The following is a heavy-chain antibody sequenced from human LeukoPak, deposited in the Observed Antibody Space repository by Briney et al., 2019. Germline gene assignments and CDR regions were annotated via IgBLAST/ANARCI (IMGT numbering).Heavy chain of an antibody. CDR2: ISGSGGST. Sequence: GGSLRLSCAASGFTFSSYAMSWVRQAPGKGLEWVSAISGSGGSTYYADSVKGRFTISRDNSKNTLYLQMNSLRAEDTAIYYCAKVPTYCGGDCYDYWGQGTLVTVSS. J-gene: IGHJ4*02. D-gene: IGHD2-21*01. CDR3: AKVPTYCGGDCYDY. CDR1: GFTFSSYA. V-gene: IGHV3-23*01.